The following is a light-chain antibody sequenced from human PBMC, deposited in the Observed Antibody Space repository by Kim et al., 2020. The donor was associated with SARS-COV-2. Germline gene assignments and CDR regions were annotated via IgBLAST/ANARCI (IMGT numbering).Light chain of an antibody. CDR1: NTDNGIDNY. Sequence: GQSITNSCTRTNTDNGIDNYVSWYQQHPGKVPKLIIYNVSERPSGVSNRFSGSKSGNTASLTISGLQADDEADYYCNSYTLSTTLVFGGGTQLTVL. CDR2: NVS. CDR3: NSYTLSTTLV. V-gene: IGLV2-14*03. J-gene: IGLJ3*02.